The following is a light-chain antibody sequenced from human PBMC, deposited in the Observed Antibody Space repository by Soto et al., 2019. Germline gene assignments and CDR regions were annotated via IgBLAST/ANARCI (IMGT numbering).Light chain of an antibody. CDR3: QKRINWTAIT. Sequence: EIEVTQSPATLSLSPGERATLSCRTSQSGGSYLAWYQKKPGQAPRLLIYDASNLATAIPARFRGGGSGRYFTPTISRREPAAFAVYYWQKRINWTAITFGGGTKVEI. J-gene: IGKJ4*01. CDR2: DAS. V-gene: IGKV3-11*02. CDR1: QSGGSY.